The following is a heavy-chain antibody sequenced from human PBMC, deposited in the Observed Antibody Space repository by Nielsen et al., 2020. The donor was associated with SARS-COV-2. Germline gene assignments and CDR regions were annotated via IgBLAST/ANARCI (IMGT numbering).Heavy chain of an antibody. CDR1: GGSISSSSYY. V-gene: IGHV4-39*01. D-gene: IGHD3-10*01. Sequence: SETLSLTCTVSGGSISSSSYYWGWIRQPPGKGLEWIGSIYYSGSTNYNPSLKSRVTISVDTSKNQFSLKLSSVTAADTAVYYCARHGVLWFGELYGWFDPWGQGTLVTVSS. J-gene: IGHJ5*02. CDR3: ARHGVLWFGELYGWFDP. CDR2: IYYSGST.